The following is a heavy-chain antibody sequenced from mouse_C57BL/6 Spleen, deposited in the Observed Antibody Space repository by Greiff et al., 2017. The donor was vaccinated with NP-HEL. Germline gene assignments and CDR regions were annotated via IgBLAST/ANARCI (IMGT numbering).Heavy chain of an antibody. CDR1: GYTFTSYW. CDR2: IHPNSGST. V-gene: IGHV1-64*01. J-gene: IGHJ1*03. CDR3: ARYSGWYCDV. Sequence: QVQLQQPGAELVKPGDSVKLSCKASGYTFTSYWMHWVKQRPGQGLEWIGMIHPNSGSTNYNEKFKSKATLTVDKSSSTAYMQLSSLTSEDSAVYYCARYSGWYCDVWGTGTTVTVSS.